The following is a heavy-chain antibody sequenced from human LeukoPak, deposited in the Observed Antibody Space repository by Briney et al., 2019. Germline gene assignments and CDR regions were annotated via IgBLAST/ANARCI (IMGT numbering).Heavy chain of an antibody. Sequence: SETLSLTCTVSGGSISSYYWSWIRQPPGKGLERIGYIYYSGSTNYNPSLTSRVTISVDTSKHQFSLKLSSVTAADTAVYYRARADQFGDGWFDPWGQGTLVTVSS. CDR3: ARADQFGDGWFDP. V-gene: IGHV4-59*01. CDR2: IYYSGST. J-gene: IGHJ5*02. CDR1: GGSISSYY. D-gene: IGHD3-10*01.